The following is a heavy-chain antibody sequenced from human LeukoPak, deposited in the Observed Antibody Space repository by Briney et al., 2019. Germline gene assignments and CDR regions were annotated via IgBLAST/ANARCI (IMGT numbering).Heavy chain of an antibody. CDR2: IYYSGST. CDR3: ARGFSVWTGYYYYYGMDV. Sequence: KPSETLSLTCSVSGGSISNYYWSWIRQPPGMGLEWIGNIYYSGSTDYNPSLKNPVTMSVDTSKNQFSLKMSSVTAADTAVYYCARGFSVWTGYYYYYGMDVWGLGTTVTVSS. V-gene: IGHV4-59*01. CDR1: GGSISNYY. J-gene: IGHJ6*02. D-gene: IGHD1-1*01.